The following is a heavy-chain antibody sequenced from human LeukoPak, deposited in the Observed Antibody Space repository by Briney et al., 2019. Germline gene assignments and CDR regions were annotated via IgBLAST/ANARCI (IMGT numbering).Heavy chain of an antibody. CDR2: ITSSSRMI. CDR3: ARKAVATSTTINYYYYMDV. V-gene: IGHV3-48*01. D-gene: IGHD5-12*01. Sequence: GGSLRLSCAASGFIFSSYTMNWVRQAPGKGLEWVSYITSSSRMIYYADSVKGRFTISRDNAKNSLYLQLNSLRAEDTAVYYCARKAVATSTTINYYYYMDVWGKGTTVTVSS. J-gene: IGHJ6*03. CDR1: GFIFSSYT.